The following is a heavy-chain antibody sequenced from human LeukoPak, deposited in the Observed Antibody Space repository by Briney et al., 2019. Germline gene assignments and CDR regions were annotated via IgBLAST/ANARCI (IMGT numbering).Heavy chain of an antibody. Sequence: PGGSLRLSCEASGFTFDDYGMSWVGQSTGKGLEWVSAITNWNGGSTGYADSVRGRFTISRDNAKNSLYLQMNSLRAEDTALYYCARCSRSSTDCYSAFDIWGQGTMVTVSS. D-gene: IGHD2-2*02. CDR1: GFTFDDYG. CDR2: ITNWNGGST. J-gene: IGHJ3*02. CDR3: ARCSRSSTDCYSAFDI. V-gene: IGHV3-20*04.